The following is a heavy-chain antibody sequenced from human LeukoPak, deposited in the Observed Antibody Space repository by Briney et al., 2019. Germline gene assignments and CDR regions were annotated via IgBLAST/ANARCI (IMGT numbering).Heavy chain of an antibody. J-gene: IGHJ6*03. Sequence: SETLSLTCTVSGGSISSYYWSWIRQPAGKGLEWIGRIYTSGSTNYNPSLKSRVTMSVDTSKNQFSLKLSSVTAADTAVYYCARDLHYDFWSGDDIMGNYYYMDVWGKGTTVTVSS. CDR2: IYTSGST. CDR1: GGSISSYY. D-gene: IGHD3-3*01. CDR3: ARDLHYDFWSGDDIMGNYYYMDV. V-gene: IGHV4-4*07.